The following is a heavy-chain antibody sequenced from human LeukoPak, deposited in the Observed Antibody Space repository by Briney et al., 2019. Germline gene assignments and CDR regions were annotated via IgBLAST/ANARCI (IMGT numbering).Heavy chain of an antibody. CDR1: GFTFSSYD. D-gene: IGHD6-13*01. V-gene: IGHV3-13*01. J-gene: IGHJ6*02. CDR2: IGTAGDT. CDR3: ARQGKQQQLADGNYYYYYGMDV. Sequence: PGGSLRLSCAASGFTFSSYDMHWVRQATGKGLEWVSGIGTAGDTYYPDSVKGRFTISRENAKNSLYLQMNSLRAGDTAVYYCARQGKQQQLADGNYYYYYGMDVWGQGTTVTVSS.